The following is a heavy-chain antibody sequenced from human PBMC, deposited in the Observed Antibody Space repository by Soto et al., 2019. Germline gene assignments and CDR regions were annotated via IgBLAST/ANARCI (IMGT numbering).Heavy chain of an antibody. D-gene: IGHD6-19*01. CDR3: ARGTVARLWYFDL. Sequence: QVQLQESGPGLVKPSGTLSLTCAVSGGSISSSNWWSWVRQPPGKGLEWIGEIYHSGSTNYNPSLKSRDTISVDKSKTQFSLKLSSVTAADTAVYYCARGTVARLWYFDLWGRGTLVTVSS. CDR1: GGSISSSNW. CDR2: IYHSGST. J-gene: IGHJ2*01. V-gene: IGHV4-4*02.